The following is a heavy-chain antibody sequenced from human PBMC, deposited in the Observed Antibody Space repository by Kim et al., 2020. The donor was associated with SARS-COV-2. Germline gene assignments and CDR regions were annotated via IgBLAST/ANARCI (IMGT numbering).Heavy chain of an antibody. CDR3: ARAKGGAVAARYYYYGMDV. J-gene: IGHJ6*02. CDR2: INHSGST. D-gene: IGHD6-19*01. Sequence: SETLSLTCAVYGGSFSGYYWSWIRQPPGKGLEWIGEINHSGSTYYNPSVKSRVTISVDTSKNQLSLKLSSLTAADTAVYYCARAKGGAVAARYYYYGMDVWGQGTTVTVSS. CDR1: GGSFSGYY. V-gene: IGHV4-34*01.